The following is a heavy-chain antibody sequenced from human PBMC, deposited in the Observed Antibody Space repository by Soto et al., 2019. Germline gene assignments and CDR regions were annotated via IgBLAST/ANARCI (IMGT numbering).Heavy chain of an antibody. J-gene: IGHJ5*02. CDR1: GYSISSGYY. V-gene: IGHV4-38-2*02. D-gene: IGHD3-10*01. Sequence: SETLSLTCAVSGYSISSGYYWGWIRQPPGKGLEWIGSIYHSGSTYYNPSLKSRVTISVDTSKNQFSLKLSSVTAADTAVYYCARDRALWFGEDNWCDRRGKGNMVIVSS. CDR3: ARDRALWFGEDNWCDR. CDR2: IYHSGST.